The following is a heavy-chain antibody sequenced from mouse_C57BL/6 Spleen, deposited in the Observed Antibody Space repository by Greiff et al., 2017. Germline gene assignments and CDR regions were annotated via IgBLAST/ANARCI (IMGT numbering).Heavy chain of an antibody. CDR3: ARTELGPLFDY. CDR2: IYPGDGDT. J-gene: IGHJ2*01. V-gene: IGHV1-80*01. D-gene: IGHD4-1*01. CDR1: GYAFSSYW. Sequence: VQLQQSGAELVKPGASVKISCKASGYAFSSYWMNWVKQRPGKGLEWIGQIYPGDGDTNYNGKFKGKATLTADKSSSTAYMQLSSLTSEDSAVYFCARTELGPLFDYWGQGTTLTVSS.